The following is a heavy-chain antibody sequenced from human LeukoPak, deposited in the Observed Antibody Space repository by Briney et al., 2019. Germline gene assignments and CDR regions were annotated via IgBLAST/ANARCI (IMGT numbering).Heavy chain of an antibody. CDR3: ASWGAGGNS. V-gene: IGHV3-7*01. CDR1: GFTLSTYG. CDR2: INPDGSGK. D-gene: IGHD3-16*01. Sequence: GRSLRLSCEASGFTLSTYGMNWVRQVPAQGLDWVANINPDGSGKRYVDSVRGRFTIARDNADNSLSLQMNSLRAEDTAVYYCASWGAGGNSWGQGTLVTVSS. J-gene: IGHJ4*02.